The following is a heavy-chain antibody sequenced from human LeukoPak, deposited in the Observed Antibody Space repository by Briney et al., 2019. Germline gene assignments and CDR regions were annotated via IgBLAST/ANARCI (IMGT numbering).Heavy chain of an antibody. CDR1: GGSISSTSYY. CDR2: MYYSGSP. CDR3: AKISGYDFQFDY. D-gene: IGHD5-12*01. Sequence: SETLSLTCTVSGGSISSTSYYWSWIRQPPGKGLEWIGYMYYSGSPKYNPSLKSRVTISLDTSKNQFSLKLSSVTAADTAVYYCAKISGYDFQFDYWGQGTLVTVSS. J-gene: IGHJ4*02. V-gene: IGHV4-61*05.